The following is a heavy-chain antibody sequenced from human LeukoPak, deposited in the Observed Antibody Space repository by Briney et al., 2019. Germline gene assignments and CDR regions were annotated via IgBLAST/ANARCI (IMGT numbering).Heavy chain of an antibody. D-gene: IGHD5-24*01. V-gene: IGHV4-61*02. J-gene: IGHJ4*02. CDR1: GGSISSGSYY. CDR3: ARGGYVEMATIGDLDY. CDR2: IYTSGST. Sequence: TLSLTCTVSGGSISSGSYYWSWIRQPAGKGLEWIGRIYTSGSTTYNPSLKSRVTMSVDTSKSQFSLKLSSVTAADTAVYYCARGGYVEMATIGDLDYWGQGTLVTVSS.